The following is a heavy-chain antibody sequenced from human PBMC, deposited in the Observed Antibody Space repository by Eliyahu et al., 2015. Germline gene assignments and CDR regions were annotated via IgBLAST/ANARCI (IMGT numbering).Heavy chain of an antibody. Sequence: EVQLVESGGVVVQPGGSLRLSCAASGFTFDDYAMHWVRQAPGKGLEWVSLISWDGGSTYYADSVKGRFTISRDNSKNSLYLQMNSLRAEDTALYYCAKGGGQGWELLDYWGQGTLVTVSS. D-gene: IGHD1-26*01. CDR2: ISWDGGST. J-gene: IGHJ4*02. CDR3: AKGGGQGWELLDY. V-gene: IGHV3-43D*04. CDR1: GFTFDDYA.